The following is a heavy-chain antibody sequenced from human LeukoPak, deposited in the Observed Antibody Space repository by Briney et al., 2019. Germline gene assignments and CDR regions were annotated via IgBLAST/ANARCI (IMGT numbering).Heavy chain of an antibody. D-gene: IGHD3-10*01. CDR1: VGSISSSSYH. Sequence: SETLSLTCTVSVGSISSSSYHWGWIRQPPGKGLEWIASIYYSGTTYYNPSLKSRVTISVDTSKNQFSLKLSSVTAADTAVYYCASPYGSGSYYGYWYFDLWGRGTLVTVSS. CDR3: ASPYGSGSYYGYWYFDL. V-gene: IGHV4-39*07. J-gene: IGHJ2*01. CDR2: IYYSGTT.